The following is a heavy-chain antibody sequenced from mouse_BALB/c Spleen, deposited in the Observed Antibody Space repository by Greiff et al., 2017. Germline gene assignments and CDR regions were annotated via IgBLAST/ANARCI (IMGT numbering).Heavy chain of an antibody. D-gene: IGHD2-12*01. CDR3: ARLKDDRGYAMDY. Sequence: EVKLQESGGGLVQPGGSLNLSCAASGFDFSRYWMSWARQAPGKGQEWIGEINPGSSTINYTPSLKDKFIISRDNAKNTLYLQMSKVRSEDTALYYCARLKDDRGYAMDYWGQGTSVTVSS. CDR2: INPGSSTI. J-gene: IGHJ4*01. V-gene: IGHV4-2*02. CDR1: GFDFSRYW.